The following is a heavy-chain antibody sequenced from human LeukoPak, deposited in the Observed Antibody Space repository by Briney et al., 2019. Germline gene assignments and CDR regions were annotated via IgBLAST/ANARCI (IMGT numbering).Heavy chain of an antibody. D-gene: IGHD6-13*01. CDR2: IKQDGSEK. J-gene: IGHJ3*02. CDR3: AQISIAAAGTSDAFDI. CDR1: GFTFSSYW. Sequence: GGSLRLSCAASGFTFSSYWMSWVRQAPGKGLEWVANIKQDGSEKYYVDSVKGRFTISRDNAKNSLYLQMNSLRAEDTAVYYCAQISIAAAGTSDAFDIWGQGTMVTVSS. V-gene: IGHV3-7*01.